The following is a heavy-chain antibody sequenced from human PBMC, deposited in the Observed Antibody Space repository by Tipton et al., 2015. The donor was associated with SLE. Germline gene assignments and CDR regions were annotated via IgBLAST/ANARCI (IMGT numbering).Heavy chain of an antibody. CDR2: INHSGST. J-gene: IGHJ3*02. Sequence: LRLSCAVYGGSFSGYYWSWVRPPPGKGLGWVGEINHSGSTNYNPSLKSRVTISVDTSKNQFSLKLSSVTAADTAVYYCARGSSLAAFDTWGQGTMVTVSS. CDR3: ARGSSLAAFDT. CDR1: GGSFSGYY. V-gene: IGHV4-34*01.